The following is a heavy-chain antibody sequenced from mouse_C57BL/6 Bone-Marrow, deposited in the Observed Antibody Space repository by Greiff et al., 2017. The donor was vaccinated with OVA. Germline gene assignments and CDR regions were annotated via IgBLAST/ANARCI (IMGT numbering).Heavy chain of an antibody. CDR2: INPNYGTT. CDR3: AFYYGSSYRYFDV. J-gene: IGHJ1*03. CDR1: GYSFTDYN. Sequence: VHVKQSGPELVKPGASVKISCKASGYSFTDYNMNWVKQSNGKSLEWIGVINPNYGTTSYNQKFKGKATLTVDQSSSTAYMQLNSLTSEDSAVYYWAFYYGSSYRYFDVWGTGTTVTVSS. D-gene: IGHD1-1*01. V-gene: IGHV1-39*01.